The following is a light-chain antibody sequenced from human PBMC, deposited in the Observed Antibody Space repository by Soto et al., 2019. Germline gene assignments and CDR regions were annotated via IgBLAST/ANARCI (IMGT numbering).Light chain of an antibody. V-gene: IGKV3-15*01. CDR1: QSVRSN. J-gene: IGKJ2*01. CDR2: GAS. Sequence: EIVMTQSPATLSASPGERATLSCRASQSVRSNLAWYQQKPGQAPRLLIYGASTRATGIPARFSGSGSGTEFTLIIGSLQSEDYAVYYCQQYNNWPPYTFGQGTKVDI. CDR3: QQYNNWPPYT.